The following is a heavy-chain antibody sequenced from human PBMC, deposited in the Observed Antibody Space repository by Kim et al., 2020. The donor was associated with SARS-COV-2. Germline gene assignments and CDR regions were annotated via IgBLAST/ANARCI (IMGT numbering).Heavy chain of an antibody. Sequence: GESLKISCKGSGYDFSKNWIAWVRQMSGKGLTWMGNVYPGDSDTRYSPSFQGQVTISADKSINTAYLQWSSPKASDTAIYYCARLYCSGGSCLHLTNSRNWFDLWGQGTLVTVSS. CDR3: ARLYCSGGSCLHLTNSRNWFDL. CDR2: VYPGDSDT. D-gene: IGHD2-15*01. J-gene: IGHJ5*02. CDR1: GYDFSKNW. V-gene: IGHV5-51*01.